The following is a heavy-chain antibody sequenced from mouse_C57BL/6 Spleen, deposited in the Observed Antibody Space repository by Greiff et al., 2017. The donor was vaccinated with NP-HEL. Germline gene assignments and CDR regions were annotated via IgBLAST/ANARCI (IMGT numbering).Heavy chain of an antibody. Sequence: QVQLQQSGPELVKPGASVKISCKASGYAFSSSWMNWVKQRPGKGLEWIGRIYPGDGDTNYNGKFKGKATLTADKSSSTAYMQLSSLTSEDSAVYFCAIYYGSSLYWYFDVWGTGTTVTVSS. CDR2: IYPGDGDT. V-gene: IGHV1-82*01. CDR3: AIYYGSSLYWYFDV. J-gene: IGHJ1*03. D-gene: IGHD1-1*01. CDR1: GYAFSSSW.